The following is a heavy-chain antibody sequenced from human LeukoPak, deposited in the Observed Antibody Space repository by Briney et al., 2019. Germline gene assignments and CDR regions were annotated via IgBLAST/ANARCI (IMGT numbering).Heavy chain of an antibody. CDR2: INHSGST. D-gene: IGHD5-24*01. J-gene: IGHJ5*02. CDR1: GGSFSGYY. Sequence: PSETLSLTCAVYGGSFSGYYWSWIRQPPGKGLEWIGEINHSGSTNYNPSLKSRVTISLDTSKNQISLKLRSVTAADTAVYYCARDNSVRDEAWWFNPWGQGTLVTVSS. V-gene: IGHV4-34*01. CDR3: ARDNSVRDEAWWFNP.